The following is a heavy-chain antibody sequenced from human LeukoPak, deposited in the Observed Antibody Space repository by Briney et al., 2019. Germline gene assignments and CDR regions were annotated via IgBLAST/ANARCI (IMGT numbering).Heavy chain of an antibody. V-gene: IGHV1-69*05. Sequence: SVKVSCKASGGTFSSYAISWVRQAPGQGLEWMGGIIPIFGTANYAQKFQGRVTITTDESTSTAYMELSSLRSEDTAVYYCASVAAAGSYFDYWGQGTLVTVSS. CDR2: IIPIFGTA. D-gene: IGHD6-13*01. CDR3: ASVAAAGSYFDY. J-gene: IGHJ4*02. CDR1: GGTFSSYA.